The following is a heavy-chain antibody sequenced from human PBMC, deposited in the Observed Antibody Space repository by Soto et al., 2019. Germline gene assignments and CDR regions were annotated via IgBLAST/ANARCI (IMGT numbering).Heavy chain of an antibody. V-gene: IGHV4-59*01. CDR3: ARGGGGAWYFHWFDP. CDR2: VSDSGST. Sequence: QVQLQESGPGLVKPSETLSLTCTVSGGSISNYYWTWIRQPPGKGLEWIGLVSDSGSTNYNPSLKCRVTISVATSRNQFSLKLNSVTAADTAGYYWARGGGGAWYFHWFDPWGQGTLVTVSS. CDR1: GGSISNYY. J-gene: IGHJ5*02. D-gene: IGHD6-19*01.